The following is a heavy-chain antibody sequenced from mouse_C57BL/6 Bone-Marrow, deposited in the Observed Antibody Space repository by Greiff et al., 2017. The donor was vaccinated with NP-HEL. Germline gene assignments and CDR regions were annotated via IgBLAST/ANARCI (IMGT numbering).Heavy chain of an antibody. Sequence: EVKLVESGGDLVKPGGSLKLSCAASGFTFSSYGMSWVRQTPDKRLEWVATISSGGSYTYYPDSVKGRFTISRDNAKNTLYLKMSSLKSEDTAMYYCARHLRYYYGSRYYYAMDYWGQGTSVTVSS. V-gene: IGHV5-6*01. CDR3: ARHLRYYYGSRYYYAMDY. D-gene: IGHD1-1*01. J-gene: IGHJ4*01. CDR1: GFTFSSYG. CDR2: ISSGGSYT.